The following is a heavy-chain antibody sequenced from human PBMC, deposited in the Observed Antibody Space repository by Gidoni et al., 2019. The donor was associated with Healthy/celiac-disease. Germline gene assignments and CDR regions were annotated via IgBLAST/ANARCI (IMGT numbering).Heavy chain of an antibody. Sequence: EVQLLESGGGLVQPGGSLRLSCAASGFTFSRYAMSVVRPAPGNGRGLIAASRCSGGNTYYADSVKGRFTISRDNSKNTLYLQMNSLRAEDTAVYYCAKYELFYYYGMDVWGQGTTVTVSS. CDR3: AKYELFYYYGMDV. D-gene: IGHD1-7*01. J-gene: IGHJ6*02. V-gene: IGHV3-23*01. CDR2: SRCSGGNT. CDR1: GFTFSRYA.